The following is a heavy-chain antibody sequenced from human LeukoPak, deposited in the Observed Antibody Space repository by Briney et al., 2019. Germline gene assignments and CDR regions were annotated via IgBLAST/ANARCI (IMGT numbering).Heavy chain of an antibody. V-gene: IGHV4-61*02. CDR1: GGSISSGSYY. CDR2: IYTSGST. D-gene: IGHD3-3*01. CDR3: ARGSHYDFWSGYSPYYYYYMDV. Sequence: SETLSLTCTVSGGSISSGSYYWSWIRQPAGKGLEWIGRIYTSGSTNYNPSLKSRVTISVDTSKNQFSQKLSSVTAADTAVYYCARGSHYDFWSGYSPYYYYYMDVWGKGTTVTVSS. J-gene: IGHJ6*03.